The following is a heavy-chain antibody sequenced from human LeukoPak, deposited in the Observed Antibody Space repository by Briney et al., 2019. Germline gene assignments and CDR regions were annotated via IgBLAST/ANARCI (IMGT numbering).Heavy chain of an antibody. V-gene: IGHV3-7*01. CDR2: IKEDGSET. CDR1: GFIFKKYW. Sequence: GGSLRLSCVASGFIFKKYWMNWVRQVPGKGLECLANIKEDGSETYYVDSVKGRFTISRDNPKNLLFLQINSLRVEDTAVYYCARETPRRGETRDGYRWGQGTVVTVSS. CDR3: ARETPRRGETRDGYR. J-gene: IGHJ4*02. D-gene: IGHD5-24*01.